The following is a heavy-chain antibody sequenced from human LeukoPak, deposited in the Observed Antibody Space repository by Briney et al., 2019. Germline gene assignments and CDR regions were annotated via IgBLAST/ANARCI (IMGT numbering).Heavy chain of an antibody. CDR2: IIPILCIA. J-gene: IGHJ3*02. CDR1: GYTFTSYA. D-gene: IGHD3-16*02. V-gene: IGHV1-69*04. Sequence: ASVKVSCKASGYTFTSYAISWVRQAPGQGLEWMGRIIPILCIANYAQKFQGRVTITADKSTSTAYMELSSLRSEDTAVYYCARVSYRDGYSPGAFDIWGQGTMVTVSS. CDR3: ARVSYRDGYSPGAFDI.